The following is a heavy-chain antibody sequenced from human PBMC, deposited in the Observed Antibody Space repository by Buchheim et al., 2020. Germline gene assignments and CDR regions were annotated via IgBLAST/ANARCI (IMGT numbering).Heavy chain of an antibody. Sequence: QQQLQESGPGLVKPSETLSLTCTVSGGSISNSDSYYWGWIRQPPGKGLEWIGEINHSGSTNYNPSLKSRVTISVDTSKNPFSLKLSSVTAADTAVYYCARGRAGQLYYYYMDVWGKGTT. CDR2: INHSGST. CDR1: GGSISNSDSYY. CDR3: ARGRAGQLYYYYMDV. V-gene: IGHV4-39*07. D-gene: IGHD1-14*01. J-gene: IGHJ6*03.